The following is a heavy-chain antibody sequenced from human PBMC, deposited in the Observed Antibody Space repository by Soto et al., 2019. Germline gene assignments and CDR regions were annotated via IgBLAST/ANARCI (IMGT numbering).Heavy chain of an antibody. Sequence: GSLRLSCAASGFSVNTYAMSWVRQAPGKGLEWVSTTGISGRTTYYADSAKGRFTVSRDDSQNTLDLQMSSLRAEDTAVYYCATVHNTSRSFNYWGQGTLVTVSS. CDR2: TGISGRTT. CDR3: ATVHNTSRSFNY. J-gene: IGHJ4*02. CDR1: GFSVNTYA. V-gene: IGHV3-23*01. D-gene: IGHD1-20*01.